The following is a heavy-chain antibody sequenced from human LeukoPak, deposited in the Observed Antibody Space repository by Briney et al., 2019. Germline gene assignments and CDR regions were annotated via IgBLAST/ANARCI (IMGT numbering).Heavy chain of an antibody. J-gene: IGHJ4*02. V-gene: IGHV3-20*04. Sequence: GGSLRLSCAASGFTFDDYAMSWVRQAPGKGLEWVSSINWNGATIGYADSVKGRFTTSRDNAKNSLYLQMNRLRVEDTALYYCARVLGGNYYEFDYWGQGTLVTVSS. CDR1: GFTFDDYA. D-gene: IGHD1-26*01. CDR3: ARVLGGNYYEFDY. CDR2: INWNGATI.